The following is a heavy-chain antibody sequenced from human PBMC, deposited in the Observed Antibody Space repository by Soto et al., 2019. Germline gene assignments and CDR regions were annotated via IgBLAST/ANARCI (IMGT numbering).Heavy chain of an antibody. J-gene: IGHJ4*02. Sequence: PGGSLRLSCAASGFTFSSYAMHWVRQAPGKGLEWVAVISYDGSNKYYADSVKGRFTISRDNSKNTLYLQMNSLRAEDTAVYYCARDEVRGVIITPTYFDYWGQGTLVTVSS. V-gene: IGHV3-30-3*01. CDR2: ISYDGSNK. D-gene: IGHD3-10*01. CDR1: GFTFSSYA. CDR3: ARDEVRGVIITPTYFDY.